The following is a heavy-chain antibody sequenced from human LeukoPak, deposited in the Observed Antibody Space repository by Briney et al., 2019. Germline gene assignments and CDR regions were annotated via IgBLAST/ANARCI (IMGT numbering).Heavy chain of an antibody. V-gene: IGHV1-18*01. CDR3: AGSYCSSTSCPGSRFDP. CDR1: GYTFTSYG. Sequence: ASVKVSCKASGYTFTSYGISWVRQAPGQGLQWLGWISAYNHNANYAQKFQGRVSMTTDTSTSTAYMELRNLRSDDTAVYYCAGSYCSSTSCPGSRFDPWGQGTLVSVSS. D-gene: IGHD2-2*01. CDR2: ISAYNHNA. J-gene: IGHJ5*02.